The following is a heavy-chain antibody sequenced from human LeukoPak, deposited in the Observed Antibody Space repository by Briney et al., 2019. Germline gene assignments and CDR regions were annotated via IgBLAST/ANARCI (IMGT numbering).Heavy chain of an antibody. Sequence: SSVRVSCKPSGGTFSTYAISWWRQAPGQGLGGLEGFIPIFGTANYAQKFQGRVTITTDESTSTAYMELSSLRSEDTAVYYCARAPDRTTIAPLDYWGQGTLVTVSS. CDR2: FIPIFGTA. V-gene: IGHV1-69*05. D-gene: IGHD1-7*01. CDR3: ARAPDRTTIAPLDY. J-gene: IGHJ4*02. CDR1: GGTFSTYA.